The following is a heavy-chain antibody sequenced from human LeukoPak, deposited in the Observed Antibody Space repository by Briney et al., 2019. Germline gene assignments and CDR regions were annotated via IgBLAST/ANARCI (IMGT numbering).Heavy chain of an antibody. D-gene: IGHD2-15*01. CDR1: GFTVSSNF. CDR2: ISSSSSYT. Sequence: GGSLRLSCGASGFTVSSNFMSWVRQAPGKGLEWVSFISSSSSYTMSAGSVKGRFTISRDNAKNSLYLQMNSLRAEDTAVYYCARGSRVIDYWGQGTLVTVSS. V-gene: IGHV3-11*05. CDR3: ARGSRVIDY. J-gene: IGHJ4*02.